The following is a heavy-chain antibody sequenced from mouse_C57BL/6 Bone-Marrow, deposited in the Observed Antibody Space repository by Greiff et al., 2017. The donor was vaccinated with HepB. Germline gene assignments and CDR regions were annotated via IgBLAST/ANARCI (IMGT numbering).Heavy chain of an antibody. CDR1: GYSFTGYF. Sequence: EVQLQQSGPELVKPGDSVKISCKASGYSFTGYFMNWVMQSHGKSLEWIGRINPYNGDTFYNQKAKGKATLTVDKSSSTAHMELRSLTSEDSAVYYCARSGYYGSSKGFAYWGQGTLVTVSA. J-gene: IGHJ3*01. CDR3: ARSGYYGSSKGFAY. D-gene: IGHD1-1*01. CDR2: INPYNGDT. V-gene: IGHV1-20*01.